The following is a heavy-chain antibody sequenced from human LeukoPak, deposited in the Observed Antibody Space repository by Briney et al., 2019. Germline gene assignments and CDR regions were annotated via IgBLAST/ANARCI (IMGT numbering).Heavy chain of an antibody. J-gene: IGHJ5*02. D-gene: IGHD1-26*01. Sequence: PGGSLRLSCAASGFTFSNFAIHWVRQAPGKGLEWVSAISGSGGSTYYADSVKGRFTISRDNAKNTLYLQMNSLRAEDTAVYYCARDQDGPGATVDHWGQGTLVTVSS. CDR3: ARDQDGPGATVDH. CDR1: GFTFSNFA. CDR2: ISGSGGST. V-gene: IGHV3-23*01.